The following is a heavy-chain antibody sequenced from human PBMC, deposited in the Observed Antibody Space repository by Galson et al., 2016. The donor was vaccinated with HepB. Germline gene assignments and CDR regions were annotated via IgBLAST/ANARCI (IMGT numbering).Heavy chain of an antibody. CDR1: GATVTNSW. CDR2: VDATNSYT. J-gene: IGHJ5*02. CDR3: AETVLTAVGAWFDP. D-gene: IGHD7-27*01. V-gene: IGHV5-10-1*01. Sequence: QSGAEVKKPGESLRISCYLSGATVTNSWISWVRQVPGKGLEWMGRVDATNSYTFYSPSFQGHVTISADKSLNTAYLQWSSLKPSDTAIYCCAETVLTAVGAWFDPWGQGPRVTVSS.